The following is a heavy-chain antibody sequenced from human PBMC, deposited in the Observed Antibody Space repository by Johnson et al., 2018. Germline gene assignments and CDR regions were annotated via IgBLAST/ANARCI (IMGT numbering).Heavy chain of an antibody. CDR3: AKYRSAMAFFYVMDV. CDR1: GFDFSIYA. CDR2: ISFDGSSQ. V-gene: IGHV3-30*18. D-gene: IGHD3-3*02. Sequence: QVQLVESGGGVVQSGRSLRLSCAASGFDFSIYAMHWVRQAPGKGLEWGAEISFDGSSQKFVASVKGIFSISRDNSNKTVYMQMNSLRGEDTAVYFCAKYRSAMAFFYVMDVWDQGTTVTVSS. J-gene: IGHJ6*02.